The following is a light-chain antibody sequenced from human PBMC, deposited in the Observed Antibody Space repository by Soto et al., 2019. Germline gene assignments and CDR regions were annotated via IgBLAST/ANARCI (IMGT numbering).Light chain of an antibody. V-gene: IGKV2-28*01. CDR2: LGS. CDR1: QSLLFSNGYNY. CDR3: MQGVQTPFT. J-gene: IGKJ3*01. Sequence: DLVMTQSPLSLPVTPGEPASISCRSSQSLLFSNGYNYLDWYLQKPGQSPQLLISLGSNRAPGVPDRFNGRGSGTDFTLKISRVEAEDVGVYYCMQGVQTPFTFGPGTKVDIK.